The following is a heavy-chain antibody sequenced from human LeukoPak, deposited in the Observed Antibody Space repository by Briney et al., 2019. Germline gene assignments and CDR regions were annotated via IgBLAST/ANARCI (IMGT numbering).Heavy chain of an antibody. CDR1: GCTIRNYD. Sequence: PSETLSLTCTVSGCTIRNYDWSWIRQPPGRGLEWIGFIHYNGSTNYNPSLKSRVTIAVDTSKNKFSLKLTSVTAADTAVYYCARVEGYSSTWSPFDIWGQGTMVTVSS. CDR2: IHYNGST. J-gene: IGHJ3*02. V-gene: IGHV4-59*01. CDR3: ARVEGYSSTWSPFDI. D-gene: IGHD6-13*01.